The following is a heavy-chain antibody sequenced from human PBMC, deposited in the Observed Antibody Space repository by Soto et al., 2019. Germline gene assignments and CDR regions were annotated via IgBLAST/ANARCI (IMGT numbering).Heavy chain of an antibody. Sequence: QVQLQESGPGLVKPSETLSLMCTVSGGSISSYYWSWIRQPPGKGLEWIGYIYYSGSTNYNPSLKSRVTISVDTSKNPFSLKLSSVTAADTAVYYCARERRDGYKHYFDSWGQGTLVTVSS. J-gene: IGHJ4*02. V-gene: IGHV4-59*01. CDR3: ARERRDGYKHYFDS. CDR2: IYYSGST. D-gene: IGHD5-12*01. CDR1: GGSISSYY.